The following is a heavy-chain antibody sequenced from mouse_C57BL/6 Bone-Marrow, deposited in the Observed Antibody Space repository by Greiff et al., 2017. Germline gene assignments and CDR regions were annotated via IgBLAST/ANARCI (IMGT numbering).Heavy chain of an antibody. CDR3: ASGGNYDYFDY. CDR2: IDPEDGET. D-gene: IGHD2-1*01. Sequence: VQLQQSGAELVKPGASVTLSCTASGFNIKDYYLHWVKQRTEQGLEWIGRIDPEDGETKYAPKFQGKATITADTSSNTAYLQLSSLTSEDTAVYYCASGGNYDYFDYWGQGTTLTVSS. V-gene: IGHV14-2*01. J-gene: IGHJ2*01. CDR1: GFNIKDYY.